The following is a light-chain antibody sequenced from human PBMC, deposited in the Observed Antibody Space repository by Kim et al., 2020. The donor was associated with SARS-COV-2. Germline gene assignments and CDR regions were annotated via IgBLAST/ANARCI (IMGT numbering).Light chain of an antibody. J-gene: IGLJ3*02. CDR2: LNSDGSH. V-gene: IGLV4-69*01. CDR1: SAHSSYA. CDR3: QTWDTGTWV. Sequence: QLVLTQSPSASASLGASVKLTCTLSSAHSSYAIAWHQQQPEKGPRYLMKLNSDGSHSKGDGIPDRFSGSSSGAERYLTISSLQSEDEADYYCQTWDTGTWVFGGGTQLTVL.